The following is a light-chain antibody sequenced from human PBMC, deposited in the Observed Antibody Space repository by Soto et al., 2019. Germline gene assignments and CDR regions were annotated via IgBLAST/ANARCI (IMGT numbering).Light chain of an antibody. J-gene: IGLJ3*02. CDR3: QSYDSSLSGLV. V-gene: IGLV1-40*01. CDR2: GDS. Sequence: QSVLTQPPSVSGAAGQRVTISCTGSSSNIGAGFDVSWYQQLPGTAPKLLIFGDSNRPSGVTDRFSGSKSGASASLAISGLQAEDEADYYCQSYDSSLSGLVFGGGTKLTVL. CDR1: SSNIGAGFD.